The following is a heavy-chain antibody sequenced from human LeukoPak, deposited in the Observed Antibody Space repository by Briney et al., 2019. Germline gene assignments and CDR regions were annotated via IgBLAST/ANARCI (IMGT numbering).Heavy chain of an antibody. CDR3: VRSLGPGPGWSFDV. D-gene: IGHD3-16*01. V-gene: IGHV4-4*07. Sequence: KTSETLSLTCTVSGVSVTDYYWTWVRQPAGKGLEWIGRISLSGSADYNPSLQSRVTMSVDTSKNQLSLTLRSVTAADTAKYYCVRSLGPGPGWSFDVWSRGTLMTVAS. CDR1: GVSVTDYY. CDR2: ISLSGSA. J-gene: IGHJ2*01.